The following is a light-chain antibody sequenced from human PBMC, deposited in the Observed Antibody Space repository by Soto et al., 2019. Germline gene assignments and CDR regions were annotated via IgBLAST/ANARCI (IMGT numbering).Light chain of an antibody. CDR1: SSDVGGHNH. V-gene: IGLV2-8*01. J-gene: IGLJ2*01. CDR3: SSYAGSMNLI. CDR2: EVS. Sequence: QSALTQPPSASGSPGQSVTISCTGSSSDVGGHNHVSWYQQHPGKAPKLMIYEVSKRPSGVPDRFSGSKSVNTASLTVSGLXXXXXADYYCSSYAGSMNLIFGGGTK.